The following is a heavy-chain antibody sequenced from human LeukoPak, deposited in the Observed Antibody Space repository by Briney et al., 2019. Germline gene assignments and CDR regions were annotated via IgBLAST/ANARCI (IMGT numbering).Heavy chain of an antibody. Sequence: RSLRLSFSAAGFTFVSYKINSGPQTPRKGLECGSYISISSSYIYYADSVKGRFNISRDNAKNSLYLQMNSLRAEDTAVYYCARDISPHYYGSGSSFDYWGQGTLVTVSS. J-gene: IGHJ4*02. CDR3: ARDISPHYYGSGSSFDY. CDR1: GFTFVSYK. V-gene: IGHV3-21*05. CDR2: ISISSSYI. D-gene: IGHD3-10*01.